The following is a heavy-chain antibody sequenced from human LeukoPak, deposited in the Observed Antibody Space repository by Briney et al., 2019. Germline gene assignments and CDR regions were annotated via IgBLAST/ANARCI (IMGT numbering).Heavy chain of an antibody. D-gene: IGHD3-22*01. Sequence: GGSLRLSCTASGFTFGDYAMSWFRQAPGKGLEWVGFIRSKAYGGTTEYAASVKGRFTISRDDSKSIAYLQMNSLKTEDTAVYYCTREGPQNYYDSSGYYKNFDYWGQGTLVTVSS. CDR2: IRSKAYGGTT. CDR1: GFTFGDYA. V-gene: IGHV3-49*03. CDR3: TREGPQNYYDSSGYYKNFDY. J-gene: IGHJ4*02.